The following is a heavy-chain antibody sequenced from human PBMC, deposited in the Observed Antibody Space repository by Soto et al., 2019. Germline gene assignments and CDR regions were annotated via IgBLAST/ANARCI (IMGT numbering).Heavy chain of an antibody. CDR3: AKQFVDV. CDR1: GFPFSKFA. Sequence: SLRLSCAASGFPFSKFAMNWVRLPPGKGLEWVSGISDSGHNVVYAESVRGRFTISRDNSKNILYLQMDRLTVDDSAVYFCAKQFVDVWGPGTTGTVSS. CDR2: ISDSGHNV. J-gene: IGHJ6*02. V-gene: IGHV3-23*01.